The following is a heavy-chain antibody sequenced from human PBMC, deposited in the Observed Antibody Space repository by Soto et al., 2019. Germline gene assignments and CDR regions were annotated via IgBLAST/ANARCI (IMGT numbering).Heavy chain of an antibody. CDR2: ISWNSGSI. V-gene: IGHV3-9*01. CDR1: GFTFDDYA. Sequence: GGSLRLSCAASGFTFDDYAMHWVRQAPGKGLEWVSGISWNSGSIGYADSVKGRFTISRDNAKNSLYLQMNSLRAEDTALYYCAKDKSLYNWNDGEAFDIWGQGTMVTVSS. CDR3: AKDKSLYNWNDGEAFDI. J-gene: IGHJ3*02. D-gene: IGHD1-20*01.